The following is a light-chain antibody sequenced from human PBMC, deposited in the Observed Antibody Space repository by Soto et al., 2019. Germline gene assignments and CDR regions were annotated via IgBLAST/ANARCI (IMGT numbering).Light chain of an antibody. V-gene: IGKV1-33*01. CDR1: QDISNY. J-gene: IGKJ2*01. Sequence: DIQMTQSPSSLSASVGDRVTITCQARQDISNYLNWYQQKPGKVPKLLLYDASNLEARVPSRFSGSGSGTESTFTISSLQPEDIATYYCQQYDNLPYTFGQGTKLEIK. CDR3: QQYDNLPYT. CDR2: DAS.